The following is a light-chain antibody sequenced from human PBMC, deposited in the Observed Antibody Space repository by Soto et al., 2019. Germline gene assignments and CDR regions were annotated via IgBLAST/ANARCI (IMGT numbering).Light chain of an antibody. V-gene: IGKV3-15*01. CDR3: QQYNNWRGT. CDR1: QSVSSN. J-gene: IGKJ1*01. CDR2: GAS. Sequence: EIVMTQSPATLSVSPGERATLSCRASQSVSSNLAWYQQKPGQAPRLLIYGASTRATGIPARISGSGSGTESTLTISSLQSEAFADYYFQQYNNWRGTFGQGTKVEI.